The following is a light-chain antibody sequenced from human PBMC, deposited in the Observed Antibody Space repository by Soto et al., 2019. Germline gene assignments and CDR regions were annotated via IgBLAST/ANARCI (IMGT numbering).Light chain of an antibody. J-gene: IGKJ1*01. CDR2: NVS. CDR3: MQGTHWPLT. CDR1: QGLIHSDGKTY. V-gene: IGKV2-30*02. Sequence: DVVMTQSPISLPVTLGQPASISCRSSQGLIHSDGKTYLHWFQQRPGQSPRRLINNVSNRDSGVADIFSGSGSGTDFTLKISRVEAEDVGLFYCMQGTHWPLTFGQGTKVEIK.